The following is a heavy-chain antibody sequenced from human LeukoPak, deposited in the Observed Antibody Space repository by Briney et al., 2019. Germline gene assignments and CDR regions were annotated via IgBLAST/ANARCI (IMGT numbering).Heavy chain of an antibody. J-gene: IGHJ4*02. Sequence: KSSETLSLTCTVSGGSISSYYWSWMRQPAGRGLEWIGRIYTSGSTNYNPSLKSRVTMSVDTSKNQFSLKLSSVTAADTAVYYCASGAVAGTVDYWGQGTLVTVSS. CDR1: GGSISSYY. CDR2: IYTSGST. CDR3: ASGAVAGTVDY. D-gene: IGHD6-19*01. V-gene: IGHV4-4*07.